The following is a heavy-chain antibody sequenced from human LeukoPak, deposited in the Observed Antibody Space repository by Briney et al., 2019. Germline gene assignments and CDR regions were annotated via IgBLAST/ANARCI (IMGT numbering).Heavy chain of an antibody. Sequence: GGSLRLSCAASGFTFSSYSMNWVRQAPGKGLEWVSYISSSSSTIYYADSVKGRFTISRDNAKNSLYLQMNSLRDEDPAVYCCARDRIVVAKNYYGMDVWGQGTTVTVSS. CDR3: ARDRIVVAKNYYGMDV. CDR2: ISSSSSTI. CDR1: GFTFSSYS. D-gene: IGHD2-2*01. V-gene: IGHV3-48*02. J-gene: IGHJ6*02.